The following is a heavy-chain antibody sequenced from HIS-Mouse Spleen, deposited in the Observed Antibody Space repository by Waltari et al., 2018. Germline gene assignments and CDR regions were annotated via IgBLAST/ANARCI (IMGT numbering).Heavy chain of an antibody. V-gene: IGHV1-8*01. Sequence: QVQLVQSGAEVKKPGASVKVSCKASGYTFTSYDINWVRQAPGQGLEWMGWMNPNSGNTGYAQKFQGRVTMTRNTSISTAYMELSSLRSEDTAVYYCARSVLEMATITDHFDYWGQGTLVTVSS. CDR3: ARSVLEMATITDHFDY. CDR2: MNPNSGNT. D-gene: IGHD5-12*01. J-gene: IGHJ4*02. CDR1: GYTFTSYD.